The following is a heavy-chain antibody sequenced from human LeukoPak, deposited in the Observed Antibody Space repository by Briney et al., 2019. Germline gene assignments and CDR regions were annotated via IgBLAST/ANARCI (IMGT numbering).Heavy chain of an antibody. J-gene: IGHJ4*02. CDR3: ARGIGYGFFDY. D-gene: IGHD4-17*01. Sequence: GGSLRLSCAASGFTFSTFAVRWVRQAPGKGLEWVAVMSYDGSKEYYADSVKGRFTVSRDNSKNTLYLQINSLRTEDTAVYYCARGIGYGFFDYWGQGTLVTVSS. CDR1: GFTFSTFA. V-gene: IGHV3-30*01. CDR2: MSYDGSKE.